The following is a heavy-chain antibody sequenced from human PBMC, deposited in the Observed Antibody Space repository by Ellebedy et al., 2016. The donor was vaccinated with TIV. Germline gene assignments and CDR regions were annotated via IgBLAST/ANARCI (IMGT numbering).Heavy chain of an antibody. D-gene: IGHD4-23*01. CDR1: GFTFSSYF. J-gene: IGHJ6*03. CDR3: ARVGGEYYYYYYYMDV. V-gene: IGHV3-30-3*01. CDR2: ISHDGGKE. Sequence: GGSLRLXCAASGFTFSSYFMHWVRQAPGKGLEWVAFISHDGGKEYFADFVKGRFTISRDNSKSTLFLQMNSLRREDTALYYCARVGGEYYYYYYYMDVWGKGTTVTVSS.